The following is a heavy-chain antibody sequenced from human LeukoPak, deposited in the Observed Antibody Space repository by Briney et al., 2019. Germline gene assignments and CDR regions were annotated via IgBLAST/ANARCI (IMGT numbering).Heavy chain of an antibody. Sequence: GGSLRLSCAASGFTFSDQHMDWVRQAPGKGLEWVGRSRDKGESYTTEYAASVRGRFTISRDNSKNSVSLQLNSLKTEDTAVYYCARDSMKYSHDYWGQGILVTVSS. D-gene: IGHD2/OR15-2a*01. CDR2: SRDKGESYTT. CDR1: GFTFSDQH. J-gene: IGHJ4*02. CDR3: ARDSMKYSHDY. V-gene: IGHV3-72*01.